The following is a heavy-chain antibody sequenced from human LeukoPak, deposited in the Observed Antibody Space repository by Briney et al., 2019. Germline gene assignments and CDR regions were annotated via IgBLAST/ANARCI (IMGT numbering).Heavy chain of an antibody. CDR3: ARVGLSYDYGDY. V-gene: IGHV3-64*01. Sequence: QPGGSLIVSCAASGFTFSNYAMHGVRQAPGKGLEYVSGISDNGDSTYYANSVKGRFTISRDNSKNTLYLQMGSLRAEEMAVYYCARVGLSYDYGDYWGQGTLVTVSS. CDR2: ISDNGDST. CDR1: GFTFSNYA. J-gene: IGHJ4*02. D-gene: IGHD3-16*02.